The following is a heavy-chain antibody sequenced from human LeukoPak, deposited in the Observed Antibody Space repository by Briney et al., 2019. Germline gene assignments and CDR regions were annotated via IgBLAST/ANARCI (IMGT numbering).Heavy chain of an antibody. CDR2: IYYSGST. Sequence: SETLSLTCTVSGGSISSSTYYWGWIRQPPGKGLEWIGSIYYSGSTYYNPSLKSRVTISVDTSKNQFSLKLNSVTAADTAVYYCARGFYGAPGYWGQGTLVTVSS. CDR1: GGSISSSTYY. D-gene: IGHD4-17*01. CDR3: ARGFYGAPGY. V-gene: IGHV4-39*07. J-gene: IGHJ4*02.